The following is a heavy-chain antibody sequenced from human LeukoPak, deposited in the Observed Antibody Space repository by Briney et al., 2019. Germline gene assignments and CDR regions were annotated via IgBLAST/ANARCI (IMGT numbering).Heavy chain of an antibody. J-gene: IGHJ6*03. CDR1: GFTFSSYS. V-gene: IGHV3-48*01. Sequence: GGSLRLSCAASGFTFSSYSMNWVRQAPGKGLEWVPYISSSSSTIYYADSVKGRFTVSRDNAKNSLYLQMNSLRAEDTAEYYCARDRRITMVRGVKDMDVWGKGTTVTVSS. D-gene: IGHD3-10*01. CDR3: ARDRRITMVRGVKDMDV. CDR2: ISSSSSTI.